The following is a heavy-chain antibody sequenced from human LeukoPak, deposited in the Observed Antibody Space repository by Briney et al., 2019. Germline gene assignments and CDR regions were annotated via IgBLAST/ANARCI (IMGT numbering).Heavy chain of an antibody. CDR3: ARSQSMAAASY. D-gene: IGHD6-13*01. CDR1: GFTFSSYS. V-gene: IGHV3-21*01. CDR2: ISSSSSYI. J-gene: IGHJ4*02. Sequence: GGSLRLSCAASGFTFSSYSMNWVRQAPGKGLEWFSSISSSSSYIYYADSVKGRFTISRDNAKNSLYLQMNSLRAEDTAVYYCARSQSMAAASYWGQGTLVTVSS.